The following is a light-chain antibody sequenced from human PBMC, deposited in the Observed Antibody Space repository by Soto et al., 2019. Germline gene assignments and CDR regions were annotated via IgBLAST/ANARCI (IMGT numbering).Light chain of an antibody. CDR1: SSTIRSKT. V-gene: IGLV1-44*01. J-gene: IGLJ1*01. Sequence: QSVLTQPPSTSGTPGQRVTISCSGSSSTIRSKTVNWYQHLPGTAPKLLIYSNNQRPSGAPERFSGSKSGTSASLAVSGLQAEDEGDHYCQSYDSTIDARYVFGTGTKVTVL. CDR3: QSYDSTIDARYV. CDR2: SNN.